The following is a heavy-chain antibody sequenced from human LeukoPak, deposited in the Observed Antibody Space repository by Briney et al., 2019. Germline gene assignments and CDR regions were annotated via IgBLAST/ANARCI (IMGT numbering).Heavy chain of an antibody. V-gene: IGHV4-4*02. Sequence: PSGTLSLTCAVSGGSISSSNWWSWVRQPPWKGLEWIGYIYYSGSTNYNPSLKSRVTISVDTSKNQFSLKLSSVTAADTAVYYCARGEWFGDPANYWFDPWGQGTLVTVSS. CDR1: GGSISSSNW. CDR2: IYYSGST. J-gene: IGHJ5*02. CDR3: ARGEWFGDPANYWFDP. D-gene: IGHD3-10*01.